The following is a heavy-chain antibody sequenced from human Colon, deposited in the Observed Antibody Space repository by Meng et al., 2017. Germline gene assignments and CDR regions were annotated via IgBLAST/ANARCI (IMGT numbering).Heavy chain of an antibody. CDR3: ANLLWFGELSWAFDI. J-gene: IGHJ3*02. Sequence: GGSLRLSCAASGFTFSSYAMSWVRQAPGKGLEWVSAISGSGCSTYYADSVKGRFTISRDNSKNTLYLQMNSLRAEDTAVYYCANLLWFGELSWAFDIWGQGTMVTVSS. D-gene: IGHD3-10*01. V-gene: IGHV3-23*01. CDR1: GFTFSSYA. CDR2: ISGSGCST.